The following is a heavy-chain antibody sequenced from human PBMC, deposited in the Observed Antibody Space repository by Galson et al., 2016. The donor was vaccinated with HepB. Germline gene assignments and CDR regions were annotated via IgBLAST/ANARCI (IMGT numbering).Heavy chain of an antibody. CDR2: ISYDGKSE. D-gene: IGHD6-19*01. CDR1: GFTFSTYG. CDR3: ARVTPVAGKNA. Sequence: SLRLSCAASGFTFSTYGMHWVRQAPGKGLEWVALISYDGKSESYADSVKGRVTISRDNSKNTLYLQMSNLRPEDTAVYYCARVTPVAGKNAWGQGTLVTVSS. J-gene: IGHJ5*02. V-gene: IGHV3-30*03.